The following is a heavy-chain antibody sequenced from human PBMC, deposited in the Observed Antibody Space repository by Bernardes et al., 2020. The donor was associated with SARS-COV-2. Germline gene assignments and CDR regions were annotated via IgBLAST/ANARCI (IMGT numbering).Heavy chain of an antibody. CDR2: ISNSADRT. Sequence: GGSLRLSCAASGFTFSTYAMTWVRQAPGKGLEWVSGISNSADRTYYRDSVKGRFTISRDNSKSTLYLEMNSLRAEDTAVYYCAKGDRDNSAYSCSDYWGQGTLVTVSS. J-gene: IGHJ4*02. D-gene: IGHD3-22*01. CDR1: GFTFSTYA. CDR3: AKGDRDNSAYSCSDY. V-gene: IGHV3-23*01.